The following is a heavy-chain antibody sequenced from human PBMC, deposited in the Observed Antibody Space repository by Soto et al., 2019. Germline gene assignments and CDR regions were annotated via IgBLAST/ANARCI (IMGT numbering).Heavy chain of an antibody. CDR3: AIEVRRSSQFDR. Sequence: ASVKVSCKVSGYALTELSIHWVRQAPGEGLEWMGGFDLENGETIYAQRFQGRVTMTEESSADTPYMELSSLRSEDTAVYYCAIEVRRSSQFDRWGQGTMVTVSS. D-gene: IGHD6-13*01. CDR2: FDLENGET. CDR1: GYALTELS. V-gene: IGHV1-24*01. J-gene: IGHJ5*02.